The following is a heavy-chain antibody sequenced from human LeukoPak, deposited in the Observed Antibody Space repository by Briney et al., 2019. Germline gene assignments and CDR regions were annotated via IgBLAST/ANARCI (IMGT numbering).Heavy chain of an antibody. CDR3: ARGNVGATRSLDY. D-gene: IGHD1-26*01. V-gene: IGHV1-18*01. Sequence: ASVKVSCKASGYTFTNFGISWVRQAPGQGLEWMGWISPYSGDTNYAQKFQDRVTMTTMTTDTATGTADMELRSLRSDDTALYYCARGNVGATRSLDYWGQGTLVTVSS. CDR1: GYTFTNFG. CDR2: ISPYSGDT. J-gene: IGHJ4*02.